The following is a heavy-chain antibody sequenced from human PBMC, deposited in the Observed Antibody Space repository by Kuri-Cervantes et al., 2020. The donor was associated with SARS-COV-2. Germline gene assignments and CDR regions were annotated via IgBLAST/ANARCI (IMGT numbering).Heavy chain of an antibody. V-gene: IGHV1-18*01. D-gene: IGHD6-13*01. CDR3: ARGDPPGYSSSWFDY. Sequence: ASVKVSCKASGYTFTSYGISWVRQAPGQGLEWMGWISAYTGNTNYAQKLQGRVTMTTDTSTSTAYMELRSLRSEDTAVYYCARGDPPGYSSSWFDYWGQGNLVHVSS. CDR1: GYTFTSYG. J-gene: IGHJ4*02. CDR2: ISAYTGNT.